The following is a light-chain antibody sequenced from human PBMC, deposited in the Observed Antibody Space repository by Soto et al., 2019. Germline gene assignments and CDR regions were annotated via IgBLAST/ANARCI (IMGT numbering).Light chain of an antibody. Sequence: DIQMTQCASAMSSAVGYVFTVTCRASQGIDNYLAWFQQKPGKVPQRLIYAASTLQSGVPSRFSGSGSGTEFTLTISSLQPEDFATYYCQQYVTAFRSFGQGTKVDIK. CDR2: AAS. V-gene: IGKV1-17*03. CDR1: QGIDNY. J-gene: IGKJ1*01. CDR3: QQYVTAFRS.